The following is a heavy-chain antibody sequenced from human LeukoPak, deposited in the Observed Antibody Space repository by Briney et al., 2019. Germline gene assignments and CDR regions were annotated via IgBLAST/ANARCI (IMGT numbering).Heavy chain of an antibody. V-gene: IGHV3-23*01. CDR1: GFTFSSYA. J-gene: IGHJ4*02. Sequence: PGGSLRLSCAASGFTFSSYAMSWVRQAPGKGLEWVSAISGSGGSTYYTDSVKGRFTVSRDNSKNTLYLQMNSLRAEDAAVYYCARSGRVDKGFDYWGQGTLVTVSS. CDR2: ISGSGGST. CDR3: ARSGRVDKGFDY. D-gene: IGHD5-12*01.